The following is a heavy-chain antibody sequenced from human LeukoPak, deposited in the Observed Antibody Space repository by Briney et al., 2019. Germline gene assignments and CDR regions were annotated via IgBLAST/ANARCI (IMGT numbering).Heavy chain of an antibody. CDR1: GYTFTGYY. J-gene: IGHJ4*02. Sequence: ASVKVSCKASGYTFTGYYMHWVRQAPGQGLEWMGWINPNSGGTNYAQKFQGWVTMTRDTSISTAYMELSRLRSDDTAVYYCARGQAARDPSFFDYWGQGTLVTVSS. D-gene: IGHD6-6*01. V-gene: IGHV1-2*04. CDR2: INPNSGGT. CDR3: ARGQAARDPSFFDY.